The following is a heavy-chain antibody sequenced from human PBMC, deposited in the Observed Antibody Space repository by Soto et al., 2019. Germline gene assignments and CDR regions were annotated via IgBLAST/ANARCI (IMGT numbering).Heavy chain of an antibody. D-gene: IGHD3-16*01. CDR2: IYYSGSI. CDR3: ARVGHPGGNYGMDV. V-gene: IGHV4-30-4*01. J-gene: IGHJ6*02. Sequence: QVQLQESGPGLVKPLQTLSLTCTVSGGSISSGDYYWSWIRQPPGQGLEWIGYIYYSGSIYYNPSLKSRVTISVDTSKNQFSLRLSSVTAADTAVYYCARVGHPGGNYGMDVWGQGTTVTVSS. CDR1: GGSISSGDYY.